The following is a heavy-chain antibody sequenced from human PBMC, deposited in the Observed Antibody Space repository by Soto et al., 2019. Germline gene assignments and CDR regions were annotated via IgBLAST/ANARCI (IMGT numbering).Heavy chain of an antibody. D-gene: IGHD2-2*01. V-gene: IGHV3-23*01. CDR3: EKPHGRSYCSISRCYESDYYYYMDV. J-gene: IGHJ6*03. CDR2: ISGSGGST. CDR1: GFTFSSYA. Sequence: EVQLLESGGGLVQPGGSLRLSCAASGFTFSSYAMSWVRQAPGKGLEWVSAISGSGGSTYYADSVKGRFTISRDNSKNARHLQMNSLRAEDTAVYYCEKPHGRSYCSISRCYESDYYYYMDVWGKDTPVTVSS.